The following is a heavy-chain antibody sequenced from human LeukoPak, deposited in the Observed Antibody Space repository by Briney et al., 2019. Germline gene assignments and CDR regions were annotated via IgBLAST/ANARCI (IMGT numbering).Heavy chain of an antibody. CDR1: GGTFSSYA. Sequence: SVKVSCKASGGTFSSYAINWVRQAPGQGLEWMGRIIPILGLTNYAQKFQGRVTITADKSTSPAYMELSSLRSDDTAVYYCAREGRGSSYGYFYGMDVWGLGTTVTVSS. CDR3: AREGRGSSYGYFYGMDV. CDR2: IIPILGLT. V-gene: IGHV1-69*04. J-gene: IGHJ6*02. D-gene: IGHD5-18*01.